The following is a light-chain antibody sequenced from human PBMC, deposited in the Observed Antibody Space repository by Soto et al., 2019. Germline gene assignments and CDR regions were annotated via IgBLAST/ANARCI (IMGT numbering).Light chain of an antibody. CDR2: AAS. CDR1: QSIISY. V-gene: IGKV1-39*01. J-gene: IGKJ5*01. CDR3: QQTYSTPPT. Sequence: IQISHSPYSLSASVGARVTIPCRASQSIISYLNWYQQKPGKAPKLLIYAASSLQSGVPSRFSGSGSGTDFTLTISSLQPEDFATYYCQQTYSTPPTFGQGTRLEI.